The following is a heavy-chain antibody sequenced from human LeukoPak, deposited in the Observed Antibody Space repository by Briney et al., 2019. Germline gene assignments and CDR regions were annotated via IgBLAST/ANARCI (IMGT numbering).Heavy chain of an antibody. CDR3: TKYSGRIDY. D-gene: IGHD5-18*01. J-gene: IGHJ4*02. Sequence: PGGSLRLSWTSSGFTFGDYAMSWFRQAPGKGLEWVAFIRSKAYGGTTEYAASVKGRFTISRDDSKSIAYLQMNSLKTEDTAVYYCTKYSGRIDYCGQGTLVTVSS. CDR2: IRSKAYGGTT. V-gene: IGHV3-49*03. CDR1: GFTFGDYA.